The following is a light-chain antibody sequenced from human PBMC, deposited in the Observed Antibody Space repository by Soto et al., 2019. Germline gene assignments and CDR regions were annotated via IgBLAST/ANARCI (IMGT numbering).Light chain of an antibody. CDR1: QTLRGW. J-gene: IGKJ4*01. V-gene: IGKV1-5*03. Sequence: DIQMTQSPSTLSAFVGDRVTITCRASQTLRGWLAWFQQKPGKAPKLLIYKASNLQNGVPSRFSGSGSGTDFSLTINSLQPDDFATYYCQQYDGYPFTFGGGTKVEIK. CDR2: KAS. CDR3: QQYDGYPFT.